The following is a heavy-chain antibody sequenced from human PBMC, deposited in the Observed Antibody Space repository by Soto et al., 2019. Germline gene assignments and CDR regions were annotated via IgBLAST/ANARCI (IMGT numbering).Heavy chain of an antibody. CDR3: TASMDIVVVVAATWVLDY. J-gene: IGHJ4*02. Sequence: PGGSLRLSCAASGFTFSSYGMHWVRQAPGKGLEKVGFIRSKAYGGTTEYAASVKGRFTISRDDSKSIAYLQMNSLKTEDTAVYYCTASMDIVVVVAATWVLDYWGQGTLVTVSS. CDR2: IRSKAYGGTT. V-gene: IGHV3-49*04. D-gene: IGHD2-15*01. CDR1: GFTFSSYG.